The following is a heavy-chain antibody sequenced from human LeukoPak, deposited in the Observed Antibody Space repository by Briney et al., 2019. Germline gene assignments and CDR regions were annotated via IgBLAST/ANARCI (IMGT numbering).Heavy chain of an antibody. V-gene: IGHV3-49*04. CDR1: GFTFDDYA. J-gene: IGHJ4*02. Sequence: GGSLRLSCTASGFTFDDYAMSWVRQAPGKGLEWVGFIRSEGYGGATEYAASVKGRFTISRDDSKSIAYLQMNSLKTEDTAVYYCTRARIVRRYYYDSSGYTPGGLDYWGQGTLVTVSS. CDR3: TRARIVRRYYYDSSGYTPGGLDY. CDR2: IRSEGYGGAT. D-gene: IGHD3-22*01.